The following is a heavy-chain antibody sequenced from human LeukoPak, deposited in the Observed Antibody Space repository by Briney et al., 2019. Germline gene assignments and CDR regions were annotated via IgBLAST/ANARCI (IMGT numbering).Heavy chain of an antibody. D-gene: IGHD3-10*01. CDR1: GDSISSSNSY. Sequence: SETLSLTCTVSGDSISSSNSYRGWIRQPPGKGLEWIGSLYYSGSSYYNPSLKSRVTISVDTSKNQFSLKLSSVTAADTAVYYCARGSVRGVMEHDGAFDIWGQGTMVTVSS. CDR2: LYYSGSS. CDR3: ARGSVRGVMEHDGAFDI. J-gene: IGHJ3*02. V-gene: IGHV4-39*07.